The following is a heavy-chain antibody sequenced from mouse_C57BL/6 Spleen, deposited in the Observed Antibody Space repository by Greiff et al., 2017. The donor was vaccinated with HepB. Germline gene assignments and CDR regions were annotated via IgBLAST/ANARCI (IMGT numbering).Heavy chain of an antibody. Sequence: VQLQQSGPELVKPGASVKISCKASGYTFTDYYMNWVKQSHGKSLEWIGDINPNNGGTSYNQKFKGKATLTVDKSSSTAYMELRSLTSEDSAVYYCAMRMNYYAMDYWGQGTSVTVSS. J-gene: IGHJ4*01. V-gene: IGHV1-26*01. CDR1: GYTFTDYY. CDR2: INPNNGGT. CDR3: AMRMNYYAMDY.